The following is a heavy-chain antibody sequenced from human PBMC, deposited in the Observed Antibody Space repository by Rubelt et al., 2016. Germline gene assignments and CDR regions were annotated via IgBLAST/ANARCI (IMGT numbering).Heavy chain of an antibody. CDR1: GGSISSSSYY. V-gene: IGHV4-39*07. CDR2: IYYSGST. CDR3: ARERYGSGSSYHWFDP. Sequence: QLQLKESGPGLVKPSETLSLTCTVSGGSISSSSYYWGWIRQPPGKGLEWIGSIYYSGSTHYNPSLKSRVTISVDTSKNQFSLKLSSVTAADTAVYYCARERYGSGSSYHWFDPWGQGTLVTVSS. D-gene: IGHD3-10*01. J-gene: IGHJ5*02.